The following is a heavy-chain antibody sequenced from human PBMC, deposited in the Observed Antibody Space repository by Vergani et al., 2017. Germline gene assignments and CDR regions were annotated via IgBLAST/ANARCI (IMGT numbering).Heavy chain of an antibody. V-gene: IGHV4-39*01. CDR1: GGSISSSSYY. CDR2: IYYSRST. J-gene: IGHJ4*02. D-gene: IGHD6-13*01. CDR3: ASHSSSWDHFDY. Sequence: QLQLQESGPGLVKPSETLSLTCTVSGGSISSSSYYWGWIRQPPGKGLEWIGSIYYSRSTYYNPSLKSRVTISVDTSKNQFSLKLSSVTAADTAVYYCASHSSSWDHFDYWGQGTLVTVSS.